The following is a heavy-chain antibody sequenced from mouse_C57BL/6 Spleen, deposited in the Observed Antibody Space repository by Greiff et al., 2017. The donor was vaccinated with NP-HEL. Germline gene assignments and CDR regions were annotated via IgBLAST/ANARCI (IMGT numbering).Heavy chain of an antibody. V-gene: IGHV14-2*01. CDR1: GFTITDYY. J-gene: IGHJ2*01. CDR2: IDPEDGET. CDR3: ARDYYGSSFDY. Sequence: VQLQQSGAELVKPGASVKLSCTASGFTITDYYMHWVKQRTEQGLEWIGRIDPEDGETKSAPKFQGKATITADTSSNTAYLQLSSLTSEDTAVYYCARDYYGSSFDYWGQGTTLTVSS. D-gene: IGHD1-1*01.